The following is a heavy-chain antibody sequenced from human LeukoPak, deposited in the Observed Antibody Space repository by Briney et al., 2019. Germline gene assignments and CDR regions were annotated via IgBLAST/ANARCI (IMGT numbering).Heavy chain of an antibody. D-gene: IGHD2-15*01. J-gene: IGHJ4*02. CDR1: GGSISSSIYY. CDR2: IYYSGST. Sequence: PSETLSLTCTVSGGSISSSIYYWGWIRQPPGKGLEWIGNIYYSGSTYYNPSLKSRVTISVDTSKNQFSLRLSSVTAADTAVYYCARVAAKTVDYWGQGTLVTVSS. V-gene: IGHV4-39*07. CDR3: ARVAAKTVDY.